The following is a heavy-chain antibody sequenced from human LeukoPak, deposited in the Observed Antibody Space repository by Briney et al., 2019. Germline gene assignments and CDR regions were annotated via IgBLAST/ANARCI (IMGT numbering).Heavy chain of an antibody. CDR2: ITGSGGST. CDR3: ARDRGWGMDV. V-gene: IGHV3-23*01. CDR1: GFTFNLYA. Sequence: GGSLRLSCTASGFTFNLYAMTWVRQAPGKGLEWVSAITGSGGSTYYADSVKGRFTISRDNAKNSLYLQMNSLRAEDTAVYYCARDRGWGMDVWGKGTTVTISS. D-gene: IGHD5-12*01. J-gene: IGHJ6*03.